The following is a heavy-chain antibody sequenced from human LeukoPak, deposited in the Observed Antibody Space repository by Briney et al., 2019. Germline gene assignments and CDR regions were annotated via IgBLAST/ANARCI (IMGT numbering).Heavy chain of an antibody. CDR2: INPSGGST. CDR1: GYTFTSYY. CDR3: AKDLVVVVAATGGAFDI. V-gene: IGHV1-46*01. D-gene: IGHD2-15*01. J-gene: IGHJ3*02. Sequence: ASVKVSCKASGYTFTSYYMHWVRQAPGQGLEWMGIINPSGGSTSYAQKFQGRVTMTRDTSTSTVYMELSSLRSEDTAVYYCAKDLVVVVAATGGAFDIWGQGTMVTVSS.